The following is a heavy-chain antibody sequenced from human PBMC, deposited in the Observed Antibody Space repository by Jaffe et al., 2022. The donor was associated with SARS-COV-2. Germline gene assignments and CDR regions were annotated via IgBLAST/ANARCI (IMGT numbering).Heavy chain of an antibody. V-gene: IGHV4-39*01. D-gene: IGHD1-26*01. J-gene: IGHJ4*02. CDR3: ARGAYYSGSEPFDS. CDR1: GDSISSSDYY. Sequence: QLQLQESGPGLVKPSETLSLTCTVSGDSISSSDYYWGWIRQPPGKGLEWIGIFYYSGSTYYNPSLKSRVTISVDTSKNQFSLKLSSVTAADTAVYYCARGAYYSGSEPFDSWGQGTLVTVSS. CDR2: FYYSGST.